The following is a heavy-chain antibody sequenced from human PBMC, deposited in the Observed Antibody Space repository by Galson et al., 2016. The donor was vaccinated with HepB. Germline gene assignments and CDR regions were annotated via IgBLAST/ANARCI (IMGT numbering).Heavy chain of an antibody. CDR2: ISYNASTT. D-gene: IGHD6-13*01. J-gene: IGHJ4*02. V-gene: IGHV3-30*18. CDR3: AKDPEKGGGICYFYY. CDR1: GFTFSSYS. Sequence: SLRLSCAAAGFTFSSYSMNWVRQAPGKGLEWVAVISYNASTTSYADSVKGRFTISRDNAKNTLYLQMNSLRAEDTGVYYCAKDPEKGGGICYFYYCGRESLLT.